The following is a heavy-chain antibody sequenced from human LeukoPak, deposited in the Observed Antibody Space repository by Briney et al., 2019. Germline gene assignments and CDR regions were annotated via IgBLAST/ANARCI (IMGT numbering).Heavy chain of an antibody. CDR1: GGSISSSNW. V-gene: IGHV4-4*02. Sequence: SETLSLTCAVSGGSISSSNWWSWVRQPPGKGLEWIGEIYHSGSTNYNPSLKSRVTISVDKSKNQFSLKLSSVTAADTAVYYCARVSDYYYYGMDVWGQGTTVTVSS. CDR2: IYHSGST. CDR3: ARVSDYYYYGMDV. J-gene: IGHJ6*02.